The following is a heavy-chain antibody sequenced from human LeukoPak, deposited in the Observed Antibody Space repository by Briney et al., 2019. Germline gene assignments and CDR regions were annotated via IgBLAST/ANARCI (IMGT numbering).Heavy chain of an antibody. V-gene: IGHV3-23*01. J-gene: IGHJ4*02. CDR2: ISGSGGST. CDR1: GFTFSSYA. D-gene: IGHD6-13*01. Sequence: GVSLRLSCAASGFTFSSYAMSWVRQAPGKGLEWVSAISGSGGSTYYADSVKGRFTISRDNSKNTLYLQTNSLRAEDTAVYYCAKAGRGAQLVIDYWGQGTLVTVSP. CDR3: AKAGRGAQLVIDY.